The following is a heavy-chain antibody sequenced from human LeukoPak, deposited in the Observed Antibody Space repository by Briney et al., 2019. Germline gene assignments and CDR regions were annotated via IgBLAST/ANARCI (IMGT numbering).Heavy chain of an antibody. V-gene: IGHV4-34*01. CDR3: ARGWGSTSCSDY. Sequence: SETLSLTCAVYGGSFSGYYWSWIRQPPGKGLEWIGEINHSESTNYNPSLKSRVTISVDTSKNQFSLKLSSVTAADTAVYYCARGWGSTSCSDYWGQGTLVTVSS. CDR1: GGSFSGYY. CDR2: INHSEST. J-gene: IGHJ4*02. D-gene: IGHD2-2*01.